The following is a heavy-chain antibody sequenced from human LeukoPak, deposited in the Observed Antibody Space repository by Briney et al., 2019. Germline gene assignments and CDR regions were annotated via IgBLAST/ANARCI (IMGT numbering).Heavy chain of an antibody. CDR1: GGSISSSNW. CDR3: ASRKAAGTLFFDY. D-gene: IGHD6-13*01. J-gene: IGHJ4*02. V-gene: IGHV4-4*02. CDR2: IYHSGST. Sequence: PSGTLSLTCAVSGGSISSSNWWSWVRQPPGKGLEWIGEIYHSGSTNYNPSLKSRVTISVDKSKNQFSLKLSSVTAADTAVYYCASRKAAGTLFFDYWGQGTLVTVSS.